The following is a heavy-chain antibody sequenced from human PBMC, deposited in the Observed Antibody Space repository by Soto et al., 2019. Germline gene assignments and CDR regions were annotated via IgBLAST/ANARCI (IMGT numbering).Heavy chain of an antibody. CDR1: GFSFSSYA. Sequence: QVRLVESGGGVVQPGRSLRLSCTASGFSFSSYAMYWFRQLPGKGLEWVAVISKDGMNKNYADSVKGRVTVSRDNANYSLDLQLNSLRGEDTAMYYCARDMYSSDYFVKWFEPWGQGTLVTVSS. CDR3: ARDMYSSDYFVKWFEP. J-gene: IGHJ5*02. V-gene: IGHV3-30*04. D-gene: IGHD6-19*01. CDR2: ISKDGMNK.